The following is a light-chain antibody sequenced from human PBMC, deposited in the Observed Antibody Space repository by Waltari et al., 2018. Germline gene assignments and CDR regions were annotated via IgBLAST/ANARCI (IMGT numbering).Light chain of an antibody. J-gene: IGKJ4*01. CDR3: QQRSNWPPLT. V-gene: IGKV3-11*01. CDR1: QSFSSY. Sequence: EIVLTQSPAPLSLSPGERPTLSCRASQSFSSYLAWYQQKPGQAPRLPIYDASNRATGIPARFSGSGSGTDFTLTISSLEPEDFAVYYCQQRSNWPPLTFGGGTKVEIK. CDR2: DAS.